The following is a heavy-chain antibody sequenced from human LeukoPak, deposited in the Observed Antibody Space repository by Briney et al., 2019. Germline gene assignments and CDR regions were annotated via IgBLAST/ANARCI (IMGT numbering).Heavy chain of an antibody. Sequence: GGSLRLSCAASGFTFSSYTMSWVRQAPGKGLEWVSAISGSGGSTYYADSVKGRFTISRDNSKNTLYLQMNSLRAEDTAVYYCAKAHIVVVVAATAFDYWGQGTLVTVSS. CDR1: GFTFSSYT. V-gene: IGHV3-23*01. CDR2: ISGSGGST. D-gene: IGHD2-15*01. J-gene: IGHJ4*02. CDR3: AKAHIVVVVAATAFDY.